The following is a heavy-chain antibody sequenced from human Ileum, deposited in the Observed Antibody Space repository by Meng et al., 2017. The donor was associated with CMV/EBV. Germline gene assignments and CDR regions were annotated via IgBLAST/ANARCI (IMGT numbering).Heavy chain of an antibody. Sequence: GESLKISCAASGFTFSSYAMSWVRQAPGKGLEWVSAISGSGGSTYYADSVKGRFTISRDNSKNTLYLPMNSLRAEDTAVYYCAKAPGGYHFDYWGQGTLVTVSS. J-gene: IGHJ4*02. CDR3: AKAPGGYHFDY. CDR1: GFTFSSYA. CDR2: ISGSGGST. D-gene: IGHD2-8*02. V-gene: IGHV3-23*01.